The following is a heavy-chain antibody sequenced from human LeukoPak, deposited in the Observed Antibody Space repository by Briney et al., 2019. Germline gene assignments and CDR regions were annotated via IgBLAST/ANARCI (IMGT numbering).Heavy chain of an antibody. J-gene: IGHJ4*02. D-gene: IGHD3-22*01. CDR3: AKGGSGYYVFDY. CDR2: ISGSGDYT. CDR1: GFTFSSYA. Sequence: TGGSLRLSCAASGFTFSSYAMNWVRQAPGRGLEWVSGISGSGDYTYQADSVKGRFTISRENSKNTLYLQMNSLRAEDTAVYYCAKGGSGYYVFDYWGQGTLVTVSS. V-gene: IGHV3-23*01.